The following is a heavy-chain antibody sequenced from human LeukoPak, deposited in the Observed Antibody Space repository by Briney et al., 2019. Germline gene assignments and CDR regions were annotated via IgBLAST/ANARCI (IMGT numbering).Heavy chain of an antibody. CDR2: IRVYNGNT. Sequence: ASVKVSCKASGYTFTSYGISWVRQAPGQGLEWMGWIRVYNGNTNYAQKLQGRVTMTTDTSTSTAYMELRSLRSDDTAVYYCARPGAMETFYYDSSGSYYFDYWGQGTLVTVSS. CDR1: GYTFTSYG. D-gene: IGHD3-22*01. V-gene: IGHV1-18*01. CDR3: ARPGAMETFYYDSSGSYYFDY. J-gene: IGHJ4*02.